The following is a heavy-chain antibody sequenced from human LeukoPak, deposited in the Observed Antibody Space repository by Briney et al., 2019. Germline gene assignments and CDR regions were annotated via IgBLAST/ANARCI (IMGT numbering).Heavy chain of an antibody. J-gene: IGHJ1*01. CDR3: ARDQGAEYFHH. Sequence: GGSLRLSCAASGFTFSSYWMHWVRQAPGKGPVWVSRINTDGSSTSYADSVKGRFTISRDNAKNTLYLQMNSLRAEDTAVYYCARDQGAEYFHHWGQGTLVTVSS. CDR1: GFTFSSYW. CDR2: INTDGSST. V-gene: IGHV3-74*01.